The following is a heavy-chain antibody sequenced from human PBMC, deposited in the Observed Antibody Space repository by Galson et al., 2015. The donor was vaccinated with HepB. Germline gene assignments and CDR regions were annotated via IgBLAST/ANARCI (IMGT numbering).Heavy chain of an antibody. Sequence: SLRLSCAASGLTFNDDYMTWIRQAPGKGLEWVSYISSGSGSTIYYADSVKGRFTISRDDAKNSLYLQMNSLRAEDTAVYYCARVHARTSLSWLDPWGQGTLVTVSS. V-gene: IGHV3-11*01. CDR1: GLTFNDDY. CDR2: ISSGSGSTI. D-gene: IGHD1-7*01. CDR3: ARVHARTSLSWLDP. J-gene: IGHJ5*02.